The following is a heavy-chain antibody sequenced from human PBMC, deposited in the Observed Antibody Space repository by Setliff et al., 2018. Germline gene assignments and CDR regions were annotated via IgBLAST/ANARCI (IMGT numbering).Heavy chain of an antibody. D-gene: IGHD2-15*01. CDR3: ARSPAVLGIVYLDP. Sequence: ASVKVSCKASGGTFSNYAISWVRQAPGQGLEWMGGIIPMFGTPAYTQKFQDRVTITSDESTSTAYMELNSLTSEDTAVYYCARSPAVLGIVYLDPWGQGTLVTVSS. J-gene: IGHJ5*02. V-gene: IGHV1-69*13. CDR2: IIPMFGTP. CDR1: GGTFSNYA.